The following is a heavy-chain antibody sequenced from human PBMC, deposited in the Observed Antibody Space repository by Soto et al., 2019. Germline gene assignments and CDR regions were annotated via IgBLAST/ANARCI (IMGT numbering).Heavy chain of an antibody. CDR2: ISSSSSYT. J-gene: IGHJ4*02. V-gene: IGHV3-11*05. CDR3: SRGDSSSWPFDY. Sequence: QVPLVESGGGLVKPGGSLRLSCAASGFTFSDYYMSWIRQAPGKGLEWVSYISSSSSYTNYADSVKGRFTISRDNANNSLYLQMNSLRAEDTAVYYCSRGDSSSWPFDYWGQGTLVTVSS. CDR1: GFTFSDYY. D-gene: IGHD6-13*01.